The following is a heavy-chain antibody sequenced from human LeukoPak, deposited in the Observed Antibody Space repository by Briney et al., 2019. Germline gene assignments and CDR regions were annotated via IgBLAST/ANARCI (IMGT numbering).Heavy chain of an antibody. J-gene: IGHJ5*02. CDR3: TATGGRNRIDP. CDR1: GGSISSGGYS. V-gene: IGHV4-30-2*01. Sequence: SETLSLTRAVSGGSISSGGYSWSWIRQPPGKGLEWIGYIYHSGTVYYNPSLKSRVTISVDRSKNQFSLRLSPVTAADTAVYYCTATGGRNRIDPWGQGTLVTVSS. D-gene: IGHD1-26*01. CDR2: IYHSGTV.